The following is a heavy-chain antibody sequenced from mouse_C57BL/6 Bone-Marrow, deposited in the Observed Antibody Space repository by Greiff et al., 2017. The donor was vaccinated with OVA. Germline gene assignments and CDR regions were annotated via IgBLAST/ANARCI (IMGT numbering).Heavy chain of an antibody. CDR3: ARSANYYGSSSYYFDY. CDR2: IRNKANGYTT. Sequence: EVQGVESGGGLVQPGGSLSLSCAASGFTFTDYYMSWVRQPPGKALEWLGFIRNKANGYTTEYSASVKGRFTISRDNSQSILYLQMNALRAEDSATYYCARSANYYGSSSYYFDYWGQGTTLTVSS. D-gene: IGHD1-1*01. V-gene: IGHV7-3*01. J-gene: IGHJ2*01. CDR1: GFTFTDYY.